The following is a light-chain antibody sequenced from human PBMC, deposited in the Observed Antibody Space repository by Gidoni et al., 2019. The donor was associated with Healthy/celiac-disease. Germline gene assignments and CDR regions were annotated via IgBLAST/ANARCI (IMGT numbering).Light chain of an antibody. CDR1: QRVGTH. V-gene: IGKV3-15*01. CDR3: QHYSECPPWT. J-gene: IGKJ1*01. Sequence: EMVKTQSPATLSVSQGESVTLSCRAGQRVGTHLAWYRQKPGQAPRLVIYASSTRAAGIPARFSGSGSGTEFTLTISSLQSEDSAIYYCQHYSECPPWTFGRGTMVEIK. CDR2: ASS.